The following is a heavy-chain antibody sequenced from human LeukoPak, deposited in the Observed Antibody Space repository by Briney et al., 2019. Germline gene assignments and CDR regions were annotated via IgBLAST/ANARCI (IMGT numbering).Heavy chain of an antibody. V-gene: IGHV4-59*01. CDR2: IYYSGTS. J-gene: IGHJ5*01. CDR1: GGSISSYY. CDR3: ARDFDSGWFDY. Sequence: SETLSLTCTVSGGSISSYYWSWIRQPPGKGLECIGNIYYSGTSNYNPSLKSRVTISVDTSKNQFSLKLSSVTAADTAVYYCARDFDSGWFDYWGQGTRVTVSS. D-gene: IGHD1-26*01.